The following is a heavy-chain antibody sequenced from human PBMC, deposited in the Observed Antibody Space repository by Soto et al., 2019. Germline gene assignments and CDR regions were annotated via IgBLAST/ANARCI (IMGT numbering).Heavy chain of an antibody. V-gene: IGHV4-39*07. Sequence: SETLSLTCTVSGGSISSSSYYWGWIRQPPGKGLAWIGSIYYSGSTYYNPSLKSRVTISVDTSTNQFSLKLSSVTAADTAVYYCARDNHNSYEYVWGSYRSDACSGFDPWGQGTLVTVSS. CDR2: IYYSGST. CDR1: GGSISSSSYY. J-gene: IGHJ5*02. D-gene: IGHD3-16*02. CDR3: ARDNHNSYEYVWGSYRSDACSGFDP.